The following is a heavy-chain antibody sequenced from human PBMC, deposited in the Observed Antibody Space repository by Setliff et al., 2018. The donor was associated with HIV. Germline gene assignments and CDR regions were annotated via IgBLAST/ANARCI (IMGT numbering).Heavy chain of an antibody. CDR2: IFYSGST. J-gene: IGHJ6*04. V-gene: IGHV4-61*01. Sequence: SETLSLTCTVSGGSVSTGNYYWNWIRLPPGKGLEWIGYIFYSGSTNYNPSLKSRVTISVDTSKNQFSLRLNSVTAANTAIYYCTRRGADSYYPRPLDVWGKGTTVTVSS. CDR1: GGSVSTGNYY. CDR3: TRRGADSYYPRPLDV. D-gene: IGHD3-10*01.